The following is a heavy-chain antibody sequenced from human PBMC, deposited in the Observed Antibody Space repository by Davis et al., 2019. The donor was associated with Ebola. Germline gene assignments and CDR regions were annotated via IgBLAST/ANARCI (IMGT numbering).Heavy chain of an antibody. CDR1: GFTFSSYG. Sequence: GESLKISCAASGFTFSSYGMHWVRQAPGKGLEWVAVISYDGSNKYYADSVKGRFTISRDNSKNTLYLQMNSLRAEDTAVYYCAKDRRFLEWERGRYGPDVWGQGTTVTVSS. J-gene: IGHJ6*02. V-gene: IGHV3-30*18. CDR3: AKDRRFLEWERGRYGPDV. CDR2: ISYDGSNK. D-gene: IGHD3-3*01.